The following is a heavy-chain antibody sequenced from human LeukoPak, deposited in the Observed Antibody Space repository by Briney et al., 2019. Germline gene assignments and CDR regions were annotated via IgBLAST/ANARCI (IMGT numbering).Heavy chain of an antibody. J-gene: IGHJ5*02. CDR3: AHRLLKIGSGYWFDP. CDR2: IYWNDDK. CDR1: GFSLSTSGVG. Sequence: ESGPTLVKPTQTLTLTCTFSGFSLSTSGVGVGWIRQPPGKALEWLALIYWNDDKRYSLSLKSRLTITKDTSKNQVVLTMTNMDPVDTATYYCAHRLLKIGSGYWFDPWGQGTLVTVSS. D-gene: IGHD3-22*01. V-gene: IGHV2-5*01.